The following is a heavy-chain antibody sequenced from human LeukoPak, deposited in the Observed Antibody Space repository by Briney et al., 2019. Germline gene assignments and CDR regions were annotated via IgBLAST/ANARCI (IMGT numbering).Heavy chain of an antibody. CDR1: GFTFSSYW. J-gene: IGHJ4*02. CDR3: ARVRTMVRGVMGY. Sequence: GGSPRLSCAASGFTFSSYWMSWVRQAPGKGLEWVANIKQDGSEKYYVDSVKGRFTISRDNAKNSLYLQMNSLRAEDTAVYYCARVRTMVRGVMGYWGQGTLVTVSS. D-gene: IGHD3-10*01. CDR2: IKQDGSEK. V-gene: IGHV3-7*01.